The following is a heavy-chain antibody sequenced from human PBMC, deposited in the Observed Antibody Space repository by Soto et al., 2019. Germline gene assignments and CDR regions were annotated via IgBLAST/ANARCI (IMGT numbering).Heavy chain of an antibody. J-gene: IGHJ3*02. Sequence: SVKVSFKASGGTFSSYAISWVRQAPGQGLEWMGGIIPIFGTANYAQKFQGRVTITADESTSTAYMELSSLRSEDTAVYYCARDLQDYYGSGSYLTFDIWGQGTMVTVSS. CDR2: IIPIFGTA. CDR3: ARDLQDYYGSGSYLTFDI. CDR1: GGTFSSYA. D-gene: IGHD3-10*01. V-gene: IGHV1-69*13.